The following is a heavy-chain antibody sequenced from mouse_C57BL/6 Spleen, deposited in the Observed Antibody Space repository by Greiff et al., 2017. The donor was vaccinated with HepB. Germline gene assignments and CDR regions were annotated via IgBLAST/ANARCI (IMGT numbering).Heavy chain of an antibody. CDR1: GYTFTSYW. CDR3: ARGGNYYGSSYYWYFDV. D-gene: IGHD1-1*01. V-gene: IGHV1-64*01. J-gene: IGHJ1*03. CDR2: IHPNSGST. Sequence: QVQLQQPGAELVKPGASVKLSCKASGYTFTSYWMHWVKQRPGQGLEWIGMIHPNSGSTNYNEKFKSKATLTVDKSSSTAYMQLSSLTSEDSAVYYCARGGNYYGSSYYWYFDVWGTGTTVTVSS.